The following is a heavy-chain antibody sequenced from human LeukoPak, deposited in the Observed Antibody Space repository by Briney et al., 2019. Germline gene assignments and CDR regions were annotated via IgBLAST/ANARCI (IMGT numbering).Heavy chain of an antibody. CDR3: ARIALSSSWWIDP. V-gene: IGHV3-74*01. CDR1: GFTFGSYW. D-gene: IGHD6-13*01. J-gene: IGHJ5*02. Sequence: GGSLRLSCAASGFTFGSYWMHWVRQAPGKGLVWVSRINSDGSSTSYADSVKGRFTISRDNAKNTLYLQMNSLRAEDTAVYYCARIALSSSWWIDPWGQGTLVTVSS. CDR2: INSDGSST.